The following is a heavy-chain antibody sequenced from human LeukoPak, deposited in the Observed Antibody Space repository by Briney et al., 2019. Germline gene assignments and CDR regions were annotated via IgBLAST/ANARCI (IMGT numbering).Heavy chain of an antibody. D-gene: IGHD2-21*02. Sequence: PGGSLRLSCAASGFTFSSYSMNWVRQAPGKGLEWGSYISSISSTIYYADSVKGRFTISRDNAKNSLYLQMNSLRDEDTAVYYCARDASGSVVVTASWFDPWGQGTLVTVSS. J-gene: IGHJ5*02. V-gene: IGHV3-48*02. CDR3: ARDASGSVVVTASWFDP. CDR1: GFTFSSYS. CDR2: ISSISSTI.